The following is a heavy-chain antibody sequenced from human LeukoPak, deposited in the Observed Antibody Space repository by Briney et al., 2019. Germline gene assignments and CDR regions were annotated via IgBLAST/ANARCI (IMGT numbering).Heavy chain of an antibody. Sequence: ASVKVSCKASGYTFNSYSFSWVRQAPGQGLEWMGWISAYNGNTNYAQKLQGRVTMTTDTSTTTAYMELGSLSSDDTAVYYCAHILTGYYMDYWGQGTLVTVSS. CDR1: GYTFNSYS. J-gene: IGHJ4*02. CDR3: AHILTGYYMDY. V-gene: IGHV1-18*01. D-gene: IGHD3-9*01. CDR2: ISAYNGNT.